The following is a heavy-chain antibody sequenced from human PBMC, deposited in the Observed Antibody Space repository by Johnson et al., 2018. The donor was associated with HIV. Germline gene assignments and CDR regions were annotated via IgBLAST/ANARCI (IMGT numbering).Heavy chain of an antibody. CDR2: IDSTGSNR. D-gene: IGHD6-13*01. CDR1: GFTFSDYY. J-gene: IGHJ3*01. V-gene: IGHV3-11*04. Sequence: VQLVESGGGFVKPGGSLRLSCAASGFTFSDYYMTWIRQAPGKGLEWVSYIDSTGSNRYDADSVKGRFTISRDNAKNSLYLQMNSLRAEDTAVYYCARDTSSSHFEDVFDVWGLGTMVTVSS. CDR3: ARDTSSSHFEDVFDV.